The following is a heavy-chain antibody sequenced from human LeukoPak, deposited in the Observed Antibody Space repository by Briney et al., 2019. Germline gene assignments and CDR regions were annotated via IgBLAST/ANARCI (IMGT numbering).Heavy chain of an antibody. J-gene: IGHJ4*02. CDR2: INHSGST. CDR1: GGSFSGYY. D-gene: IGHD6-13*01. CDR3: ARHSSSWYPDY. Sequence: SETLSLTCAVYGGSFSGYYWSWIRQPPGKGLEWIGEINHSGSTNYNPSLKSRVTISVDTSKNQFSLKLSSVTATDTAVYFCARHSSSWYPDYWGQGTLVTVSS. V-gene: IGHV4-34*01.